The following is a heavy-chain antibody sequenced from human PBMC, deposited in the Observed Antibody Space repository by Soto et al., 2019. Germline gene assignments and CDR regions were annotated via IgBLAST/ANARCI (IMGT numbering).Heavy chain of an antibody. CDR3: ASGTAVAGTSDAFDI. D-gene: IGHD6-19*01. V-gene: IGHV1-24*01. CDR1: GYTLTELS. CDR2: FDPEDGET. J-gene: IGHJ3*02. Sequence: ASVKVSCKVSGYTLTELSMHWVRQAPGKGLEWMGGFDPEDGETIYAQKFQGSVTMTEDTSTDTAYMELSSLRSEDTAVSYCASGTAVAGTSDAFDIWGQGTMVTVSS.